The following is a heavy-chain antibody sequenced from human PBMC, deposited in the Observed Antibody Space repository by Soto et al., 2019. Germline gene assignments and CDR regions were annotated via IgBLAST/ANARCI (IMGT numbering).Heavy chain of an antibody. D-gene: IGHD1-1*01. CDR3: ARGRYGDY. Sequence: QVHLVQSGAEVKKPGASVKVSCKGSGYTFTSYGITWVRQAPGQGLEWMGWISAHNGNTDYTQRLQGRVTVTRDTSTSTAYMELRSLRSDDTAVYYCARGRYGDYWGQGALVTVSS. V-gene: IGHV1-18*01. CDR1: GYTFTSYG. CDR2: ISAHNGNT. J-gene: IGHJ4*02.